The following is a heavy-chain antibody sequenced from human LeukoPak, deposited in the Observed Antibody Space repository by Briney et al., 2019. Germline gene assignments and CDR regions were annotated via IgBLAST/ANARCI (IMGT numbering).Heavy chain of an antibody. CDR3: ARGPTRANSSDY. J-gene: IGHJ4*02. D-gene: IGHD2/OR15-2a*01. CDR2: IKQDGSEK. CDR1: GFTFSSYW. Sequence: PGGSLRLFCAASGFTFSSYWMSWVRQAPGKGLEWVANIKQDGSEKYYVDSVKGRFTISRDNAKNSLYLQMNSLRTEDTAMYYCARGPTRANSSDYWGQGTLVTVSS. V-gene: IGHV3-7*01.